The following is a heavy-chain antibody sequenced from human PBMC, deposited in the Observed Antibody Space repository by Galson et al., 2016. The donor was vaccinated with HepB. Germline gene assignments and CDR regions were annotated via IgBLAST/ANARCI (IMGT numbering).Heavy chain of an antibody. V-gene: IGHV3-30*03. CDR1: GFTFSHRG. Sequence: SLRLSCAASGFTFSHRGMHWVRQAPGKGLEWVAADSMDGRRKFYADSVKGRFTISRDNSNNMLFLQMSSLRADDTAIYYCARRHEYCPPVGCSVDYWGQGTLLTVSS. CDR3: ARRHEYCPPVGCSVDY. J-gene: IGHJ4*02. D-gene: IGHD2/OR15-2a*01. CDR2: DSMDGRRK.